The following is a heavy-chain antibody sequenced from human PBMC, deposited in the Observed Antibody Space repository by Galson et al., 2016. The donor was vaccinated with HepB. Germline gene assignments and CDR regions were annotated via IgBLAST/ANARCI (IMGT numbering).Heavy chain of an antibody. Sequence: QSGAEVKKPGESLKISCKAFGYSFTTSWIGWVRQTPGKGLEWMGIIYAGDSDTRYSPSFQGQVTISVDKSISTAYLHWSSLKASDIAIYYCARRLRVDAPGPTGYYFDYWGQGTLVTVSS. J-gene: IGHJ4*02. CDR1: GYSFTTSW. CDR2: IYAGDSDT. D-gene: IGHD6-13*01. V-gene: IGHV5-51*01. CDR3: ARRLRVDAPGPTGYYFDY.